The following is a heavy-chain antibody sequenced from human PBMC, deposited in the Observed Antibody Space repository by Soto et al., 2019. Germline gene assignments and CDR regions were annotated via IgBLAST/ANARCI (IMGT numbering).Heavy chain of an antibody. CDR1: GDSISSSSYY. D-gene: IGHD1-1*01. CDR2: IYYSGST. CDR3: AKQGGKYGIRSFDP. J-gene: IGHJ5*02. Sequence: LSLTCTVSGDSISSSSYYWGWIRQPPGKDLEWIGSIYYSGSTYYNPSLKSRVTISVDTSKNQFSLRLTSVTAADTAVHYCAKQGGKYGIRSFDPWGQGTLVTVSS. V-gene: IGHV4-39*01.